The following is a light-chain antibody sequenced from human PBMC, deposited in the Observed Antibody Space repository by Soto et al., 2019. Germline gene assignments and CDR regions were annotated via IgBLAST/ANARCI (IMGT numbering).Light chain of an antibody. Sequence: EIVMTQSPATLSVSPGERATLSCRASQSISSSLAWYQQKPGQAPRLLIYGASPRATGIPARFIGSGSGTEFTLTISSLQSEDFAVYYCQQYNNGPTYTFGQGTKLEIK. CDR3: QQYNNGPTYT. J-gene: IGKJ2*01. CDR1: QSISSS. CDR2: GAS. V-gene: IGKV3-15*01.